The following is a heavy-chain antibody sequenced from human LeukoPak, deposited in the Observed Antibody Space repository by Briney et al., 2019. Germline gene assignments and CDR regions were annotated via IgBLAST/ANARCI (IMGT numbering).Heavy chain of an antibody. J-gene: IGHJ4*02. Sequence: PGGSLRLSCSASGFTFSSYAMHRVRQAPGKGLEYVSAISSNGGSTYYADSVKGRFTISRDNSKNTLYLQMNSLRAEDTAVYCCAKTRPLDSSSWSHGDYWGQGTLVTVSS. D-gene: IGHD6-13*01. CDR1: GFTFSSYA. V-gene: IGHV3-64D*06. CDR3: AKTRPLDSSSWSHGDY. CDR2: ISSNGGST.